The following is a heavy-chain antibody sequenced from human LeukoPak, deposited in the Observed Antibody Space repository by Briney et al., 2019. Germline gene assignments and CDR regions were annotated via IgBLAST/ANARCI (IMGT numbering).Heavy chain of an antibody. CDR3: ARESVDYDIMTGYTFRDEAFDI. Sequence: NPGGSLRLSCAASGFTFSDYYMSWIRQAPGKGLEWVSYISSSGSTIYYADSVKGRFTISRDNAKNSLYLQMNSLRAEDTAVYFCARESVDYDIMTGYTFRDEAFDIWGQGTLVTVSS. D-gene: IGHD3-9*01. J-gene: IGHJ3*02. V-gene: IGHV3-11*04. CDR2: ISSSGSTI. CDR1: GFTFSDYY.